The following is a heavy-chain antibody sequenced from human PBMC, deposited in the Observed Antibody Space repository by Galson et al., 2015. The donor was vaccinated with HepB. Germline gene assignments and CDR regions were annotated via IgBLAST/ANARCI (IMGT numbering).Heavy chain of an antibody. CDR2: IWSDGGNK. CDR1: GFTFSSYG. CDR3: ARYVFDI. Sequence: SLRLSCAASGFTFSSYGMHWVRQAPGKGLEWVAVIWSDGGNKYYGDSVRGRFTISRDNSKNTLYLQMNSLRAEDTAMYYCARYVFDIWGQGTMVTVSS. V-gene: IGHV3-33*01. J-gene: IGHJ3*02.